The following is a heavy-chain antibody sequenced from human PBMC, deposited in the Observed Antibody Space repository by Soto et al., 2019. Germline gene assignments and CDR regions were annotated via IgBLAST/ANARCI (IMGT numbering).Heavy chain of an antibody. CDR2: IYHSGST. J-gene: IGHJ6*03. V-gene: IGHV4-4*02. CDR3: ARGRLVYSSSLDYHYYYMDV. CDR1: SGSISSSNW. Sequence: SETLSLTCAVSSGSISSSNWWSWVRQPPGKGLEWIGEIYHSGSTNYNPSLKSRVTISVDKSKNQFSLKLSSVTAADTAVYYCARGRLVYSSSLDYHYYYMDVWGKGTTVTVSS. D-gene: IGHD6-6*01.